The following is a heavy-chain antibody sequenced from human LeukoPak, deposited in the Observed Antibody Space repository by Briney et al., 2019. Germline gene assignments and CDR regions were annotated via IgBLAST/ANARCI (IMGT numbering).Heavy chain of an antibody. J-gene: IGHJ4*02. V-gene: IGHV4-61*02. CDR1: GGSISSGGYY. D-gene: IGHD4-17*01. Sequence: PSQTLSLTCTVSGGSISSGGYYWSWIRQHPGKGLEWIGRIYTSGSTNYNPSLKSRVTMSVDTSKNQFSLKLSSVTAADTAVYYCARDQDYGDAFDYWGQGTLVTVSS. CDR3: ARDQDYGDAFDY. CDR2: IYTSGST.